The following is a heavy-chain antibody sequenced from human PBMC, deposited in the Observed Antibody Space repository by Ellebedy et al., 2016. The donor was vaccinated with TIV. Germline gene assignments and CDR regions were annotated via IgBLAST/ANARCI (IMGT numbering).Heavy chain of an antibody. D-gene: IGHD3-22*01. CDR1: GGSISSYY. V-gene: IGHV4-59*01. CDR3: ASSGYYSPYFDY. Sequence: GSLRLSCTVSGGSISSYYWSWIRQPPGKGLEWIGYIYYSGSTNYNPSLKSRVTISVDTSKNQFSLKLSSVTAADTAVYYCASSGYYSPYFDYWGQGTLVTVSS. CDR2: IYYSGST. J-gene: IGHJ4*02.